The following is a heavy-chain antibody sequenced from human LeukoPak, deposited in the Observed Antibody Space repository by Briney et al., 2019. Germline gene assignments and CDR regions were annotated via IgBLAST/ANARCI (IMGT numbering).Heavy chain of an antibody. D-gene: IGHD5-24*01. CDR2: IYYSGST. V-gene: IGHV4-30-4*02. CDR1: GGSISSGDYY. Sequence: SETLSLTCTVSGGSISSGDYYWSWIRQPPGKGLEWIGYIYYSGSTYYNPSLKSRVTISVDTSKNQFSLKLSSVTAADTAVYYCARGDIVEMATIYFDYWGQGTLVTVSS. J-gene: IGHJ4*02. CDR3: ARGDIVEMATIYFDY.